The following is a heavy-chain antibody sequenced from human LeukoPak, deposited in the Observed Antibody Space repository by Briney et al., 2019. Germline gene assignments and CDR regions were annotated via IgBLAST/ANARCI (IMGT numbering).Heavy chain of an antibody. Sequence: SETLSLTCTVSGGSISSSSHYWGWVRQPPGKGLEWIGNIYYSGSTYYNPSVKSRVTISVDTSKNQFSPKLSSVTAADTAVYYCARPVRSYYGSGTYGVDWGQGTLVTVSS. J-gene: IGHJ4*02. CDR3: ARPVRSYYGSGTYGVD. CDR2: IYYSGST. V-gene: IGHV4-39*01. CDR1: GGSISSSSHY. D-gene: IGHD3-10*01.